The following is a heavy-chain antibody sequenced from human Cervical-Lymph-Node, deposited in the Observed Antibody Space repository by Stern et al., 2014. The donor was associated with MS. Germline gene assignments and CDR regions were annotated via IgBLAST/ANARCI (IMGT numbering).Heavy chain of an antibody. CDR1: GYSFTNYW. Sequence: LVESGADVKKPGESLKISCQGSGYSFTNYWIGWVRQMPGKGLDWMGIIYPGDSDTRYSPSFQGQVTMSADKSISTAYLQWRSLKASDTAIYYCARGITSIEGMGVYFDDWGQGTLVTVSS. CDR3: ARGITSIEGMGVYFDD. CDR2: IYPGDSDT. J-gene: IGHJ4*02. D-gene: IGHD3-22*01. V-gene: IGHV5-51*03.